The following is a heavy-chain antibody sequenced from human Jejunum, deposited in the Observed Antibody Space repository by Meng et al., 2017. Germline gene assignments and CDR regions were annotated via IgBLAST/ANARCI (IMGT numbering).Heavy chain of an antibody. J-gene: IGHJ4*02. D-gene: IGHD1-26*01. CDR1: GPTVNSDW. Sequence: DVQWLESGGGLVQPGGSLRLSCAAAGPTVNSDWMYWARQAPGKGLVWLSRINSDGSSTNYADSVKGRFTISRDNAKNTLYLQMSSLRAEDTAVYYCASNSGIWGQGTLVTVSS. CDR2: INSDGSST. CDR3: ASNSGI. V-gene: IGHV3-74*02.